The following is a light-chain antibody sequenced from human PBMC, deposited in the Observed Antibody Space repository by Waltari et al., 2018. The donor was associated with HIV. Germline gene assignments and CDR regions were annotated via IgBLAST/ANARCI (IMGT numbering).Light chain of an antibody. J-gene: IGKJ4*01. CDR2: AAS. Sequence: DIQLTQSPSFLSASVGDRVTITCRASQVISSYLAWYQQKPVKAPKLLIYAASTLQSGVPSRFSGSGSGTEFTLTISSLQPEDFATYYCQQLSSYPLTFGGGTKVDIK. CDR1: QVISSY. V-gene: IGKV1-9*01. CDR3: QQLSSYPLT.